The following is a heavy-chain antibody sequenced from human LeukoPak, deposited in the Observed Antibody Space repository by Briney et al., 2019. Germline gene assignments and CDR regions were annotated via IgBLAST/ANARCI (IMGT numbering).Heavy chain of an antibody. CDR2: IIPVVGT. Sequence: SVKVSCKASGGTYTIHTITWVRQAPGQGLEWMGRIIPVVGTHYAQKFQGRVTITADKSTNTAYMELSSLRSDDTAVYYCANDDTSGYYQAWGQGTLVTVSS. V-gene: IGHV1-69*02. D-gene: IGHD3-22*01. CDR1: GGTYTIHT. CDR3: ANDDTSGYYQA. J-gene: IGHJ4*02.